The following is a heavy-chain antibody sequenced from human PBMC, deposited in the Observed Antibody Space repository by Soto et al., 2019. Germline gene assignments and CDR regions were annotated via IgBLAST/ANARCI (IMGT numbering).Heavy chain of an antibody. J-gene: IGHJ3*02. CDR1: GFTFSSYA. D-gene: IGHD2-21*01. CDR2: ISGSGGST. Sequence: GESMKISCAASGFTFSSYAMSWVRQAPGKGLEWVSAISGSGGSTYYADSVKGRFTISRDNSKNTLYLQVDSLTGADTAVYYCASAKAVVIAPLGIWGQGALVTVSS. V-gene: IGHV3-23*01. CDR3: ASAKAVVIAPLGI.